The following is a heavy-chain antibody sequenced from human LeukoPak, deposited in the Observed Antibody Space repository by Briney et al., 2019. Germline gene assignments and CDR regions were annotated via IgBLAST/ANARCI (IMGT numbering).Heavy chain of an antibody. CDR3: ANGNRIAADVTFDY. V-gene: IGHV3-23*01. CDR2: ISGSGGST. D-gene: IGHD6-25*01. J-gene: IGHJ4*02. CDR1: VHTSSRCA. Sequence: TRGSLRLSCAASVHTSSRCAMRWVRQAPGKGLEWVSAISGSGGSTYYADSEKGRFTIYRDNYKNTLSLQMNSLRAEDTAVYFCANGNRIAADVTFDYWGQPTHVSVSS.